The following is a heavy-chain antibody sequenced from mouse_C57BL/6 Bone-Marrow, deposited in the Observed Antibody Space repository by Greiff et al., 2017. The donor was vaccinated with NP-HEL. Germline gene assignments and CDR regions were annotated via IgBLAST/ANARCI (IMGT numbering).Heavy chain of an antibody. CDR3: ARNRYGSSFFFDY. Sequence: VQLQQSGAELVRPGTSVKVSCKASGYAFTNYLIEWVKQRPGQGLEWIGVINPGSGGTNYNEKFKGKATLTADKSSSTAYMQLSSLTSEDSAVYFCARNRYGSSFFFDYWGQGTTLTVSS. CDR2: INPGSGGT. J-gene: IGHJ2*01. CDR1: GYAFTNYL. V-gene: IGHV1-54*01. D-gene: IGHD1-1*01.